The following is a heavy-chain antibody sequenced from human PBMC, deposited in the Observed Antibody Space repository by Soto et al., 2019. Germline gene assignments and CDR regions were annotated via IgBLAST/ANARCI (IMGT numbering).Heavy chain of an antibody. Sequence: GESLKISCKGSGYSFTTYWIGCLRQRPGKGLERMGITYPGDSHTRYSPSFQGQVTISADKSISTAYLQWSSLKASDTAMYYCASPPHRCSTTLYSDSWAQGTLVTVAS. V-gene: IGHV5-51*01. D-gene: IGHD2-2*01. J-gene: IGHJ4*02. CDR3: ASPPHRCSTTLYSDS. CDR1: GYSFTTYW. CDR2: TYPGDSHT.